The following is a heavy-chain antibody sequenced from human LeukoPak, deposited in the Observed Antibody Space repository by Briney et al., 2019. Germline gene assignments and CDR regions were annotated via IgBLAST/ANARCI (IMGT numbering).Heavy chain of an antibody. CDR1: GGSFSDYY. V-gene: IGHV4-34*01. CDR3: ARELGATVVNYGMDV. CDR2: INHSGST. Sequence: PSETLSLTCAVFGGSFSDYYSTWIRQSPGQGLEWIGQINHSGSTNYNPSLKSRVTISVDTSKNQFSLNLRSMTAADTAVYYCARELGATVVNYGMDVWGQGTTVTVSS. J-gene: IGHJ6*02. D-gene: IGHD4-23*01.